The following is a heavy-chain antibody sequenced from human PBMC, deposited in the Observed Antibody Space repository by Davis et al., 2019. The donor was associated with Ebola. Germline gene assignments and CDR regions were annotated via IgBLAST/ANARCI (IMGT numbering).Heavy chain of an antibody. Sequence: SETLSLTCTVSGGSISSYYWSWIRQLPGKGLEWIGEINHSGSTNYNPSLKSRVTISVDTSKNQFSLKLSSVTAADTAVYYCALGNYDFWNGLYYYYGMDVWGQGTTVAVSS. CDR3: ALGNYDFWNGLYYYYGMDV. CDR2: INHSGST. V-gene: IGHV4-34*01. CDR1: GGSISSYY. J-gene: IGHJ6*02. D-gene: IGHD3-3*01.